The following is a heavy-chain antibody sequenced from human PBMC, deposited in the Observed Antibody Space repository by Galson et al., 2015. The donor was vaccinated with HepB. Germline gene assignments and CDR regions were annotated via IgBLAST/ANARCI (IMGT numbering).Heavy chain of an antibody. CDR3: ASLETRGMTTMPFDY. Sequence: SLRLSCAASGFKFDDHGMSWVRQAPGKGLEWVSGINWSGGSIDYAVSVKGRFIISRDKSKNTLFLQMNNMRGEDTALYYCASLETRGMTTMPFDYWGQGTLVTVSS. CDR1: GFKFDDHG. D-gene: IGHD5-24*01. J-gene: IGHJ4*02. V-gene: IGHV3-20*04. CDR2: INWSGGSI.